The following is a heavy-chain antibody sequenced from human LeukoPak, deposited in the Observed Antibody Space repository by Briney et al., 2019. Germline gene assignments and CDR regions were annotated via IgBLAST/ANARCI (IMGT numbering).Heavy chain of an antibody. CDR2: INHSGST. Sequence: SETLSVTCAVYGVSFSGYYWSWIRQPPGKGLEWIGEINHSGSTNYNPSLKSRVTISVDTSKNQFSLKLSSVTAADTAVYFCARDTSGSFDYWGQGTLVTVSS. D-gene: IGHD6-19*01. CDR3: ARDTSGSFDY. CDR1: GVSFSGYY. V-gene: IGHV4-34*01. J-gene: IGHJ4*02.